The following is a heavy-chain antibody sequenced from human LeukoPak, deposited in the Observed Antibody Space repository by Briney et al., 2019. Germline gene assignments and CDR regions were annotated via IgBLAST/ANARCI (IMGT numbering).Heavy chain of an antibody. V-gene: IGHV4-59*01. D-gene: IGHD5-18*01. J-gene: IGHJ4*02. Sequence: SETLSLTCTVSGGCISSYYWSWIRQPPGNGLEWIGYIYYSGSTNYNPSLKSRVTISVDTSKNQFSLKLSSLTAADTAVYYCARVLDTAMALGFYYFDYWGQGTLVTVSS. CDR2: IYYSGST. CDR1: GGCISSYY. CDR3: ARVLDTAMALGFYYFDY.